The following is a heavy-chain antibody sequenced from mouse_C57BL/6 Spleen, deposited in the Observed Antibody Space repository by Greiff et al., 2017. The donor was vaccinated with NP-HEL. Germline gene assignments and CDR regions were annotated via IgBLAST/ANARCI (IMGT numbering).Heavy chain of an antibody. CDR3: ARGDCITTVVAWFAY. CDR2: IDPNSGGT. V-gene: IGHV1-72*01. J-gene: IGHJ3*01. CDR1: GYTFTSYW. Sequence: VQLQQPGAELVKPGASVKLSCKASGYTFTSYWMHWVKQRPGRGLEWIGRIDPNSGGTKYNEKFKSKATLTVDKPSSTAYMQLSSLTSEDSAVYYCARGDCITTVVAWFAYWGQGTLVTVSA. D-gene: IGHD1-1*01.